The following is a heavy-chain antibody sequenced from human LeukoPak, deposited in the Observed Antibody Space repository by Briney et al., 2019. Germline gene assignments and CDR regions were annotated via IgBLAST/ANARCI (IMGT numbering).Heavy chain of an antibody. Sequence: GGSLRLSCAASGFTFSSYAMHWVRQAPGKGLEWVAGISYDGSNKYYADSVKGRFTISRDNSKNTLYLQMNSLRADDTAVYYCARLAIAVVGTYFDYWGQGTLVTVSS. CDR1: GFTFSSYA. J-gene: IGHJ4*02. V-gene: IGHV3-30-3*01. D-gene: IGHD6-19*01. CDR3: ARLAIAVVGTYFDY. CDR2: ISYDGSNK.